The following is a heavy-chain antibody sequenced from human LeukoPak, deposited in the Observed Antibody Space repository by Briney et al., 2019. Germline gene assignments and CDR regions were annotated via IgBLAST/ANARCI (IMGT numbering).Heavy chain of an antibody. CDR3: VKITSVTGGDC. J-gene: IGHJ4*02. CDR1: GFAFSAYA. Sequence: GGSLRLSCSASGFAFSAYAMYWVRQAPGKGLEYVSGVSNNGGSSFYADSVKGRFTISRDNSKNTLYLQMSSLRAEDTAVYYCVKITSVTGGDCWGQGTRLTVSS. V-gene: IGHV3-64D*09. CDR2: VSNNGGSS. D-gene: IGHD1-1*01.